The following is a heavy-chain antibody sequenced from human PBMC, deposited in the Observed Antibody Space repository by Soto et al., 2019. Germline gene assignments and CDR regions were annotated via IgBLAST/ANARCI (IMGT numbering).Heavy chain of an antibody. CDR2: IYPGDSET. D-gene: IGHD3-16*01. CDR1: GYSFTSYW. J-gene: IGHJ4*02. V-gene: IGHV5-51*01. Sequence: GESLKISCKGSGYSFTSYWIGWVRQMPGKGLEWMGIIYPGDSETRYSPSFQGQVTISADRSFSTAYLQWTSLQASDTAMYYCARPLDSWGEPHYFDSWGQGTMVTVSS. CDR3: ARPLDSWGEPHYFDS.